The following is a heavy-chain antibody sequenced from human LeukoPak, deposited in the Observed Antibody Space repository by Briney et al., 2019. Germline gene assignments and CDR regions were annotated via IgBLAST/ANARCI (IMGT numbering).Heavy chain of an antibody. V-gene: IGHV4-59*01. CDR3: ARHQPDDYSGYH. Sequence: SETLSLTCTVSGGSISSYCWSWIRQPPGKGLEWIGYIYYSGSTNYNPSLKSRVTISVDTSKNQFSLKLSSVTAADTAVYYCARHQPDDYSGYHWGQGTLVTVSS. CDR1: GGSISSYC. D-gene: IGHD3-22*01. J-gene: IGHJ5*02. CDR2: IYYSGST.